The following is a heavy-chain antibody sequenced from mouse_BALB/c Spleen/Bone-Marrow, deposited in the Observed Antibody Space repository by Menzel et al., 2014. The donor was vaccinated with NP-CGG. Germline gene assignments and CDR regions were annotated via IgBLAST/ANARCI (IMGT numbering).Heavy chain of an antibody. D-gene: IGHD2-4*01. Sequence: EVQLVESGGGLVQPGGSLRLSCATSGFTFTDYFMTWVRQPPGMALEWLGFIRNKANGYTTEYSASVKGRFTISRNNSQSILYLQMNTLRAEDSATYYCARGYYDDYWGQGTTLTVSS. CDR1: GFTFTDYF. CDR3: ARGYYDDY. J-gene: IGHJ2*01. V-gene: IGHV7-3*02. CDR2: IRNKANGYTT.